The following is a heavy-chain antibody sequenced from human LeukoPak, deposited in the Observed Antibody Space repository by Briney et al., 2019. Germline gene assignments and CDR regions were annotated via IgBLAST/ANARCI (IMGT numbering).Heavy chain of an antibody. CDR2: IKQDGSEK. D-gene: IGHD3-22*01. CDR1: GFTFSSYW. CDR3: ARDQAAYYYDSSGSTDAFDI. V-gene: IGHV3-7*01. J-gene: IGHJ3*02. Sequence: GGSLRLSCAASGFTFSSYWMSWVRQAPGKGLEWVANIKQDGSEKYYVDSVKGRFTISRDNAKNSLYLQMNSLRAEDTAVYYCARDQAAYYYDSSGSTDAFDIWGQGTMVTVSS.